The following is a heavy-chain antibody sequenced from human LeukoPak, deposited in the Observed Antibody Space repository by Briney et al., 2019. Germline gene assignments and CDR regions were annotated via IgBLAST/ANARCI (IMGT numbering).Heavy chain of an antibody. V-gene: IGHV1-18*01. Sequence: ASVKVSCKASGCTFTSYGISWVRQAPGQGLEWMGWICAYNGNTNYAQKLQGRVTMTTDTSTSTAYMELRSLRSDDTAVYYCARDPSVEGIWFGELLLDYWGQGTLVTVSS. J-gene: IGHJ4*02. CDR2: ICAYNGNT. CDR3: ARDPSVEGIWFGELLLDY. CDR1: GCTFTSYG. D-gene: IGHD3-10*01.